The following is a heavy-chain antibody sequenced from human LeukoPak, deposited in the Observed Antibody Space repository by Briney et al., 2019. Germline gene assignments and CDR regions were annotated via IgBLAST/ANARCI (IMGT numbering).Heavy chain of an antibody. Sequence: SETLSLTCSVSGGSISSSSYYWGWIRQPPGKGLEWIGTFHYSGSTYYNPSLKSRVTISVNMSKNQFSLKLSSVTAADTAVYYCARGYPVLKRGTNWFDPWGQGTLVTVSS. D-gene: IGHD2-8*01. J-gene: IGHJ5*02. V-gene: IGHV4-39*07. CDR1: GGSISSSSYY. CDR2: FHYSGST. CDR3: ARGYPVLKRGTNWFDP.